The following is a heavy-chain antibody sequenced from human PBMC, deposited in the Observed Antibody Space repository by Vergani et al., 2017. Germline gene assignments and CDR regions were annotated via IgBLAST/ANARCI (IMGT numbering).Heavy chain of an antibody. Sequence: QVQLVESGGGVVQPGRSLRLSCAASGFTFSSYGMHWVRQAPGKGLEWVAVIWYDGSNKYYADSVKGRFTISRDNSKNTLYLQMNSLRAEDTAVYYCAREQKYYGALYYYYGMDVWGQGTTVTVSS. CDR2: IWYDGSNK. CDR3: AREQKYYGALYYYYGMDV. J-gene: IGHJ6*02. CDR1: GFTFSSYG. D-gene: IGHD4/OR15-4a*01. V-gene: IGHV3-33*01.